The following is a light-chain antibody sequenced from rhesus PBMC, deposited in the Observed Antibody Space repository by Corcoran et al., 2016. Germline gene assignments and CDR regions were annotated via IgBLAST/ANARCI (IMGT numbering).Light chain of an antibody. J-gene: IGKJ2*01. V-gene: IGKV1-22*01. CDR1: QSISSW. CDR3: LQYSNSPYS. Sequence: DIQMTQSPSSLSASVGDTVTITCRASQSISSWLDWYQQKPGKAPKLLIYKASTLQSGVPSRSSGRGSVTDFTLTISNLQPEDFAPYYYLQYSNSPYSFGQETKVEIK. CDR2: KAS.